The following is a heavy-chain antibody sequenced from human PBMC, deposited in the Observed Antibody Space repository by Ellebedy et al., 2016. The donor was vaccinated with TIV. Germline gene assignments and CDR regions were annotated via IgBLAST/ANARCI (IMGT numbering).Heavy chain of an antibody. CDR2: IYPGDSDT. J-gene: IGHJ5*02. Sequence: GGSLRLSCKGSGYSFTSYWIGWVRQMPGKGLEWMGIIYPGDSDTRYSPSFQGQVTISADKSISTAYLQWSSLKASDTAMYYCARLSPGYSSSWYAYNWFDPWGQGTLVTVSS. V-gene: IGHV5-51*01. CDR1: GYSFTSYW. D-gene: IGHD6-13*01. CDR3: ARLSPGYSSSWYAYNWFDP.